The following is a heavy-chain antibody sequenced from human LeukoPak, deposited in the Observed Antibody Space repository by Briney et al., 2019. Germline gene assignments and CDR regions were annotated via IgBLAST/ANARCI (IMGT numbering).Heavy chain of an antibody. CDR3: AKDMGGYNNY. CDR1: GFTFSSYS. Sequence: GGSLRLSCAASGFTFSSYSMNWVRQAPGKGLEWVSSISSSSSYIYYADSVKGRFTISRDNAKNSLYLQMNSLRAEDTALYYCAKDMGGYNNYWGQGTLVTVSS. V-gene: IGHV3-21*04. J-gene: IGHJ4*02. D-gene: IGHD5-12*01. CDR2: ISSSSSYI.